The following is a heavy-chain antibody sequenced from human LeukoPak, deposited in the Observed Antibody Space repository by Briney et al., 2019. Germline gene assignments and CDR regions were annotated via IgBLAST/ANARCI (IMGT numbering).Heavy chain of an antibody. Sequence: GGSLRLSRAASGFTFSSYSMNWVRQAPGKGLEWVSSISSSSSYIYYADSVKGRFTISRDNAMNSLYLQMNSLRAEDTAVYYCARDRRYSYGYSDYWGQGTLVTVSS. J-gene: IGHJ4*02. CDR2: ISSSSSYI. V-gene: IGHV3-21*01. D-gene: IGHD5-18*01. CDR1: GFTFSSYS. CDR3: ARDRRYSYGYSDY.